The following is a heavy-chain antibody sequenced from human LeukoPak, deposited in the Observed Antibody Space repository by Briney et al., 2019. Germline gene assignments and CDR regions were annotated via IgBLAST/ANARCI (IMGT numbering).Heavy chain of an antibody. CDR2: IYYSGST. Sequence: TSETLSLTCTVSGGSISSYYWSWIRQPPGKGLEWIGYIYYSGSTNYNPSLKSRVTISIDTSKNQFSLKLSFVTAADTAVYYCARARSTSWYFPWGQGTLVTVSS. CDR3: ARARSTSWYFP. J-gene: IGHJ4*02. CDR1: GGSISSYY. V-gene: IGHV4-59*01. D-gene: IGHD2-2*01.